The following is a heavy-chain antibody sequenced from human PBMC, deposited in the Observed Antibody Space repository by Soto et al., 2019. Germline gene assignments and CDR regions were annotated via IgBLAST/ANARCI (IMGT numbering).Heavy chain of an antibody. Sequence: PSETLSLTCSVYGGSISSYYWTWIRQSPGKGLEWIGNVYYSGSTNYHPSLNSRVTISVDTSKNQFSLNLNSVTAADTAVYYCATGYYGDFDYWGQGLLVTVSS. V-gene: IGHV4-59*01. CDR2: VYYSGST. D-gene: IGHD3-9*01. CDR3: ATGYYGDFDY. CDR1: GGSISSYY. J-gene: IGHJ4*02.